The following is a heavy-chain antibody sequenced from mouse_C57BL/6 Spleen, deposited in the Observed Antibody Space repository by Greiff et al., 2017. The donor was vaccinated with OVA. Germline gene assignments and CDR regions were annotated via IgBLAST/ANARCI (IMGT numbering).Heavy chain of an antibody. D-gene: IGHD1-1*01. V-gene: IGHV1-15*01. Sequence: QVQLKESGAELVRPGASVTLSCKASGYTFTDYEMNWVKQTPVHGLEWIGAIDPETGGTAYNQKFKGKAILTADKSSSTAYMELRSLTSEDSAVYDCTRAHYGSSFFDYWGQGTTLTVSS. CDR2: IDPETGGT. J-gene: IGHJ2*01. CDR1: GYTFTDYE. CDR3: TRAHYGSSFFDY.